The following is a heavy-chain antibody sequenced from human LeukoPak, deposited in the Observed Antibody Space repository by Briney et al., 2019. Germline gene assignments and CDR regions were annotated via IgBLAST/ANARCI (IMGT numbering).Heavy chain of an antibody. CDR3: ASPSTVNYYYGMDV. Sequence: GGSLRLSCAASGFTVSSNYMSWVRQAPGKGLEWVSVIYSGGSTYYADSVKGRFTIPRDNSKNTLYLQMNSLRAEDTAVYYCASPSTVNYYYGMDVWGQGTTVTVSS. CDR1: GFTVSSNY. D-gene: IGHD4-17*01. J-gene: IGHJ6*02. V-gene: IGHV3-66*01. CDR2: IYSGGST.